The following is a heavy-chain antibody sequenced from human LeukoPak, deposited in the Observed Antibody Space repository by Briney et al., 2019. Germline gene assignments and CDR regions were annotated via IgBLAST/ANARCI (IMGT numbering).Heavy chain of an antibody. CDR3: ARQLDSSGYYYYYFDY. CDR2: IYYSGST. V-gene: IGHV4-31*03. CDR1: GGSISSGGYY. J-gene: IGHJ4*02. Sequence: SETLSLTCTVSGGSISSGGYYWSWIRQHPGKGLEWIGYIYYSGSTYYNPSLKSRVTISVDTSKNQFSLKLSSVTAADTAVYYCARQLDSSGYYYYYFDYWGQGTLVTVSS. D-gene: IGHD3-22*01.